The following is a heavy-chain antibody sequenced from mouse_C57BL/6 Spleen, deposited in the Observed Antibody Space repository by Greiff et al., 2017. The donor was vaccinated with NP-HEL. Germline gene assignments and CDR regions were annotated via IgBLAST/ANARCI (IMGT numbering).Heavy chain of an antibody. CDR3: ARHYYYGSRAFDV. CDR2: ISSGSSTI. D-gene: IGHD1-1*01. V-gene: IGHV5-17*01. J-gene: IGHJ1*03. Sequence: EVQGVESGGGLVKPGGSLKLSCAASGFTFSDYGMHWVRQAPEKGLKWVAYISSGSSTIYYADTVQGRFPISRDNAKNTLFLQMTSLRSEDTAMYYCARHYYYGSRAFDVWGTGTTVTVSS. CDR1: GFTFSDYG.